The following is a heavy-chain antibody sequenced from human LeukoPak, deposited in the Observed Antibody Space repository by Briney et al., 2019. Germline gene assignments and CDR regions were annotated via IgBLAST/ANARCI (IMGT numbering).Heavy chain of an antibody. CDR3: AREARFTAVAYNWFDP. Sequence: SETLSLTCAVYGGSFSGYYWSWIRQPPGKGLEWIGEINHSGSTNYNPSLKSRVTISVDTSKNQFSLKLSSVTAADTAVYCCAREARFTAVAYNWFDPWGQGTLVTVSS. J-gene: IGHJ5*02. CDR2: INHSGST. V-gene: IGHV4-34*01. CDR1: GGSFSGYY. D-gene: IGHD6-19*01.